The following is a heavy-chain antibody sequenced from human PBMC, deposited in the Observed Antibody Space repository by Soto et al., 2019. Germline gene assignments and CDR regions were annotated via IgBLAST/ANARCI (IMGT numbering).Heavy chain of an antibody. D-gene: IGHD3-22*01. CDR1: GGTFSSYT. CDR3: ARHYDSTPQEAFDI. CDR2: IIPILGIA. Sequence: SVKVSCKASGGTFSSYTISWVRQAPGQGLEWMGRIIPILGIANYAQKFQGRATITADKSTSTAYMELSSLRSEDTAVYYCARHYDSTPQEAFDIWGQGTMVTVSS. V-gene: IGHV1-69*02. J-gene: IGHJ3*02.